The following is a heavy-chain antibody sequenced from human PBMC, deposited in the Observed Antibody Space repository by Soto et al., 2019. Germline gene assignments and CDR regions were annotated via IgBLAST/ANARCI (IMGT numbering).Heavy chain of an antibody. D-gene: IGHD2-15*01. J-gene: IGHJ4*02. V-gene: IGHV4-39*01. CDR1: GGSISSSSYY. Sequence: QLQLQESGPGLVKPSETLSLTCTVSGGSISSSSYYWGWIRQPPGKGLVWIGSIYYSGSTYYNPSLKSRVSISVDTSKNQFSLKLSSVTAADTAVYYCARHRVSWTLGGPRRGDYFDYWGQGTLVTVSS. CDR3: ARHRVSWTLGGPRRGDYFDY. CDR2: IYYSGST.